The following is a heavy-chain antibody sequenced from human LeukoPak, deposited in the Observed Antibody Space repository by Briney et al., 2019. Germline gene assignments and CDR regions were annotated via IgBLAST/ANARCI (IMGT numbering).Heavy chain of an antibody. J-gene: IGHJ4*02. CDR3: AKHHDSSGYYGAFDY. CDR1: GFTFSSYA. V-gene: IGHV3-23*01. CDR2: ISGSGGST. D-gene: IGHD3-22*01. Sequence: GGSLRLSCAASGFTFSSYAMSWVRQAPGKGLEWVSAISGSGGSTYYADSVKGRFTISRDNSKNTLYLQMNSLRAEDTAVYNCAKHHDSSGYYGAFDYWGQGTLVTVSS.